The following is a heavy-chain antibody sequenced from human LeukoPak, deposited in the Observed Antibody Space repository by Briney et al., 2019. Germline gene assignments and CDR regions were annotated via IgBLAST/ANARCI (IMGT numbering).Heavy chain of an antibody. J-gene: IGHJ4*02. D-gene: IGHD1-1*01. Sequence: GGSLRLSCAASGLTFGSSWMTWVRQTPDKGLEWVAGIKHDGSAEYYVDSVRGRFTISRDNAKNSVYLQMNSLRAEDTAEYYCARARGPNCLAYWGQGTLVTVSS. V-gene: IGHV3-7*01. CDR2: IKHDGSAE. CDR3: ARARGPNCLAY. CDR1: GLTFGSSW.